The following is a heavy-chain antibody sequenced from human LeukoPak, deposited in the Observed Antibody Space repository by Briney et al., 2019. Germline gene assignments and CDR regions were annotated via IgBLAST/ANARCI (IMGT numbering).Heavy chain of an antibody. J-gene: IGHJ5*02. V-gene: IGHV1-8*01. Sequence: ASVKVSCKASGYTFTSYDINWVRQATGQGLEWMGWMNPNSGNTGYAQKFQGRVTMTRNTSISTAYMELSSLRSEDTAVYYCAMYSSGWYRENWFDPWGQGTLVTVSS. CDR2: MNPNSGNT. CDR3: AMYSSGWYRENWFDP. CDR1: GYTFTSYD. D-gene: IGHD6-19*01.